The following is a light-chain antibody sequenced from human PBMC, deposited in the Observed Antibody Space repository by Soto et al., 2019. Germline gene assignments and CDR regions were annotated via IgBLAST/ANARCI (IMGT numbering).Light chain of an antibody. J-gene: IGKJ2*01. Sequence: EIVLTQSPATLSLSPGERATLSCRASQSVSSYLAWYQQKPGQAPRLLIYDASNRATGIPARFSGRGSGTDFTLTISSLEPEDSAVYYCQHRSNWPPTFGQGTKLEIK. CDR2: DAS. V-gene: IGKV3-11*01. CDR3: QHRSNWPPT. CDR1: QSVSSY.